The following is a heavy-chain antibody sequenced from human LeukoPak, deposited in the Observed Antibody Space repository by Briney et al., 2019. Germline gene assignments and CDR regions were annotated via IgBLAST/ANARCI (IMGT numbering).Heavy chain of an antibody. CDR2: IYHTGNT. CDR1: GGSISSGIYY. Sequence: ASETLSLTCTVSGGSISSGIYYWNWIRQPPGKGLEWIGYIYHTGNTNYSPSLRGRVTMSIDTSRNQFSLKLNSVTATDTAVYYCAREGLAARRGGFDIWGQGTVVTVSS. J-gene: IGHJ3*02. D-gene: IGHD6-6*01. V-gene: IGHV4-61*01. CDR3: AREGLAARRGGFDI.